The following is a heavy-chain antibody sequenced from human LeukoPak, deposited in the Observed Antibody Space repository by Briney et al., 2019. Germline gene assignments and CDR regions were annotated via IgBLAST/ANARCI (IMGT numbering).Heavy chain of an antibody. V-gene: IGHV3-74*01. Sequence: GGSLRLSCAASGFTFSSYWMHWVRQAPGKGLVWVSHIKTDGSSTNYAEPVKGRFTISRDNAKNTVYLQMNSLRAEDTAVYYCAKDRSAGWFEELLYTPDAFDIWGQGTMVTVSS. D-gene: IGHD3-10*01. CDR2: IKTDGSST. CDR3: AKDRSAGWFEELLYTPDAFDI. J-gene: IGHJ3*02. CDR1: GFTFSSYW.